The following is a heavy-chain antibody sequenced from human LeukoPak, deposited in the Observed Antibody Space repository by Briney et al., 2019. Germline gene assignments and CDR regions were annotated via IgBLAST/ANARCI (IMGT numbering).Heavy chain of an antibody. V-gene: IGHV3-66*01. D-gene: IGHD3-22*01. CDR1: GFTFSSYA. J-gene: IGHJ3*02. Sequence: GGSLRLSCAASGFTFSSYAMSWVRQAPGKGLEWVSVIYSGGSTYYADSVKGRFTISRDNSKDTLYLQMNSLRAEDTAVYYCARYYYDSSGYFSGAFDIWGQGTMVTVSS. CDR3: ARYYYDSSGYFSGAFDI. CDR2: IYSGGST.